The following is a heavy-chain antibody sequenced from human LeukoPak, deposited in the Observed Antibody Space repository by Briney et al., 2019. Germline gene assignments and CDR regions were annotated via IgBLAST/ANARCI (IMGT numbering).Heavy chain of an antibody. D-gene: IGHD2-2*01. J-gene: IGHJ6*02. V-gene: IGHV1-46*01. CDR2: INPSGGST. CDR1: GYTLTELS. CDR3: ARDNEVGSTSLYYYWYYGMDV. Sequence: ASVKVSCKVSGYTLTELSMHWVRQAPGQGLEWMGIINPSGGSTSYAQKFQGRVTMTRDTSTSTVYMELSSLRSEDTAVYYCARDNEVGSTSLYYYWYYGMDVWGQGTTVTVSS.